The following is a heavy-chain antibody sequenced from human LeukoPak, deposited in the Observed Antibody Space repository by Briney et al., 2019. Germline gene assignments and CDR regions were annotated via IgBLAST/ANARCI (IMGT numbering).Heavy chain of an antibody. CDR2: VNPSGGST. J-gene: IGHJ4*02. Sequence: GASVKVSCKASGYTFTSYYMHWVRQAPGQGLEWMGIVNPSGGSTSYAQKFQGRVTMTRDTSTSTVYMELSSLRSEDTAVYYCARAGSLRYFDWLSPPTYYFDYWGQGTLVTVSS. D-gene: IGHD3-9*01. CDR3: ARAGSLRYFDWLSPPTYYFDY. CDR1: GYTFTSYY. V-gene: IGHV1-46*01.